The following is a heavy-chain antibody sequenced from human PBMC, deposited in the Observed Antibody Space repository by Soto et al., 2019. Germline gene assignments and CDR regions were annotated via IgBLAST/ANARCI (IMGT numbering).Heavy chain of an antibody. CDR3: ARDGEPTSRAGLYYYGMDV. Sequence: WGSLRLSCAASGITISNYAMSWVLQAPGKGLEWVSVISGRGDSTYYADSVKGRFTISRDNSKNTLYLQMNSLRAEDTAVYYCARDGEPTSRAGLYYYGMDVWGQGTTVTVSS. CDR2: ISGRGDST. D-gene: IGHD2-2*01. V-gene: IGHV3-23*01. J-gene: IGHJ6*02. CDR1: GITISNYA.